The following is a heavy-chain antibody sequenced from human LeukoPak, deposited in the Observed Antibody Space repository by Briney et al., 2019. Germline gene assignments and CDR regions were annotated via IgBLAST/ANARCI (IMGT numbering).Heavy chain of an antibody. J-gene: IGHJ4*02. CDR3: AKDGGGYYAWAFDY. Sequence: GGSLRLSCAASGFIFSSYAMSWVRQAPGKGLEWVSAISRSGENTYYADSVKGRFTISRDNSNNTLYLQMNSLRAEDTAVYYCAKDGGGYYAWAFDYWGQGTLVTVSS. V-gene: IGHV3-23*01. CDR1: GFIFSSYA. D-gene: IGHD3-22*01. CDR2: ISRSGENT.